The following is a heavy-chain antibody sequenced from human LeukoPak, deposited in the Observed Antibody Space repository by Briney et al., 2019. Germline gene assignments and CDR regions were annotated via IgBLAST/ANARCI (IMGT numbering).Heavy chain of an antibody. J-gene: IGHJ4*01. Sequence: KTSETLSLTCTVSGGSITSYYYTWIRQPPGKGLEWIGYIYYSGNTNYNPSLKSRVTMSLDMSKNQFSLRPTSVTAADTAVYYCAREDSGTSIDYWGQGTLVTVSS. V-gene: IGHV4-59*01. D-gene: IGHD1-26*01. CDR2: IYYSGNT. CDR3: AREDSGTSIDY. CDR1: GGSITSYY.